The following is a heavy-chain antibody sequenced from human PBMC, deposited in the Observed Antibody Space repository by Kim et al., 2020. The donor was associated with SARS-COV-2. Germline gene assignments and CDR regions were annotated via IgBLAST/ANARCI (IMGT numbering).Heavy chain of an antibody. CDR2: GSAM. V-gene: IGHV3-11*01. CDR3: ARGRTTSNY. J-gene: IGHJ4*02. Sequence: GSAMYYADHVKGRFTISRDNAKNSVYLQMDSLRAEDTAVYYCARGRTTSNYWGQGTLVTVSS.